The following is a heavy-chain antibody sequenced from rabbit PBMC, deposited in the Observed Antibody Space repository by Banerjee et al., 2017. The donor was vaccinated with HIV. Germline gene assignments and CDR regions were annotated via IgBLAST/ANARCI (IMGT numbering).Heavy chain of an antibody. Sequence: QEQLVESGGGLVQPGGSLNLSCNGSGIDFSSYGISWVRQAPGKGLEWIGYIDPVFDSTYYANWVNGRFTISSHNAQNTVSLQLNSLTDSDTATYFCVRGGYYSSGWHLWGPGTLVTVS. CDR1: GIDFSSYG. CDR2: IDPVFDST. V-gene: IGHV1S47*01. D-gene: IGHD4-1*01. J-gene: IGHJ4*01. CDR3: VRGGYYSSGWHL.